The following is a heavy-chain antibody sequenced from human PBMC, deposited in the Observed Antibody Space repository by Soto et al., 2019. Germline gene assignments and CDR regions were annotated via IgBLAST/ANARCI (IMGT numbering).Heavy chain of an antibody. CDR2: ISAPNGNT. CDR3: ARGRYGDY. CDR1: GYTFTSYG. V-gene: IGHV1-18*01. D-gene: IGHD1-1*01. Sequence: QVHLVQSGAEVKKPGASVKVSCKASGYTFTSYGITWVRQAPGQGLEWMGWISAPNGNTDYAQKLQGRVIVTRDPSTSTAYMELMSLISDDTAVYYCARGRYGDYWGQGALVTVSS. J-gene: IGHJ4*02.